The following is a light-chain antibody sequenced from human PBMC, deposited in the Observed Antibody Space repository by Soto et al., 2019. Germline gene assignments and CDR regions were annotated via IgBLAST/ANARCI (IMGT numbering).Light chain of an antibody. J-gene: IGLJ1*01. CDR1: SRDVGSYDL. V-gene: IGLV2-23*02. Sequence: QSVLTQPASVSGSLGQSITISCTGTSRDVGSYDLVSWYQQHPGKVPKFLIYEVKKRPSGVSDRFSGSKSGNTATLTISGLLAEDESDYYCCSYGGSTTFYVFGSGTNVTVL. CDR3: CSYGGSTTFYV. CDR2: EVK.